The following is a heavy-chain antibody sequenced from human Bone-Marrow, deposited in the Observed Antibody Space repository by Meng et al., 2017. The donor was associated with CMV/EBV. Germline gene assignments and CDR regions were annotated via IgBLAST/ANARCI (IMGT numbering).Heavy chain of an antibody. J-gene: IGHJ6*02. CDR2: IYYSGST. CDR1: GGSISSCY. D-gene: IGHD6-6*01. Sequence: SETLSLTCTVSGGSISSCYWSWIRQPPGKGLEWIGYIYYSGSTNYNPSLKSRVTISVDTSKNQFSLKLSSVTAADTAVYYCARTNNRFEYSSSGAGMDVWGQGTTVTVSS. CDR3: ARTNNRFEYSSSGAGMDV. V-gene: IGHV4-59*01.